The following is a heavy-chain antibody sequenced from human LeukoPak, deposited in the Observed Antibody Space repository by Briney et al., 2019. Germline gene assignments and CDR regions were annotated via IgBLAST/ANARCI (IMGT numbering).Heavy chain of an antibody. CDR3: ARDRMGATPNADY. V-gene: IGHV1-69*04. CDR1: GGTFSSYT. D-gene: IGHD1-26*01. J-gene: IGHJ4*02. CDR2: IIPILGIA. Sequence: VASVKVSCKASGGTFSSYTISWVRQAPGQGLEWMGRIIPILGIANYAQKFQGRVTITADKSTSTAYMELSNLRSEDTAVYYCARDRMGATPNADYWGQGTLVTVSS.